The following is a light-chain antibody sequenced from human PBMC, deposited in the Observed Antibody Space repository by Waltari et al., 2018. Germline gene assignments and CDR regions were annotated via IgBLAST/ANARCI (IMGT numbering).Light chain of an antibody. CDR2: RAS. J-gene: IGKJ1*01. CDR3: QQHGTLPAT. CDR1: QSVGSSS. Sequence: EIVLTQSPGTASLSPGERVTLSCRASQSVGSSSLAWYQQKPGQAPRLVIYRASRRATGIPDRFSGSWSGTDVSLTLSRLEPEDFAVYYCQQHGTLPATFGQGTKVEIK. V-gene: IGKV3-20*01.